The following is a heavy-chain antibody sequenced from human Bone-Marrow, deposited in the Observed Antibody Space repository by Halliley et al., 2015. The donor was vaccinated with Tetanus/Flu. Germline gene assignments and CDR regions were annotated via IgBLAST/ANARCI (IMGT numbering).Heavy chain of an antibody. CDR3: ARGHRVSNGWGTYYNYGMDA. CDR2: IIPYGNI. Sequence: GLVKPSETLTLTCAVYGGSFGDSGYYWNWRRQPPGKGLEWIGEIIPYGNINYNQSLQSRVTISVDTSKNQFSLKLSSVSAADTAVYYCARGHRVSNGWGTYYNYGMDAWGQGTAVSVSS. D-gene: IGHD6-19*01. CDR1: GGSFGDSGYY. J-gene: IGHJ6*02. V-gene: IGHV4-34*01.